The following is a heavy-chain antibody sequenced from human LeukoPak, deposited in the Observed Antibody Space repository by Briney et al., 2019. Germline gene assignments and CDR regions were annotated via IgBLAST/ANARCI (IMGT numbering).Heavy chain of an antibody. CDR2: VYSSGST. CDR3: ARDHYYNSSGYTFGY. Sequence: PSETPSLTCTVSGVSISSYYWSWIRQPPGKGLEWIGYVYSSGSTNYSPSLKGRVTISVDTSKNQFSLRLSSVTAADTAVYYCARDHYYNSSGYTFGYWGQGTLVTVSS. J-gene: IGHJ4*02. D-gene: IGHD3-22*01. V-gene: IGHV4-59*01. CDR1: GVSISSYY.